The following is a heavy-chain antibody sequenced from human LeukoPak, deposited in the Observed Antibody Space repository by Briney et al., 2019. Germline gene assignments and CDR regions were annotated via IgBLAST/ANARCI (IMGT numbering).Heavy chain of an antibody. CDR1: GFTFSSYV. CDR3: ARGMSSGRYAVDI. V-gene: IGHV3-74*01. J-gene: IGHJ3*02. D-gene: IGHD6-19*01. CDR2: ISHDGFI. Sequence: GGSLRLSCETAGFTFSSYVMHWVRRTPGKGLVWVSRISHDGFISYADSVKGRFTISRDNAKNTLILQMNSLRAEDTAVYYCARGMSSGRYAVDIWGQGTMVTVSS.